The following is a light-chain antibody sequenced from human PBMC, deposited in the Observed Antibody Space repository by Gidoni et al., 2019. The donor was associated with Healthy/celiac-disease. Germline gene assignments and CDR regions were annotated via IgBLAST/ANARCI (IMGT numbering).Light chain of an antibody. J-gene: IGLJ2*01. Sequence: SYELTYPLSAPVSPGQTASITCSGEKLGDKYACWYQQKPGQSPVLVIDQDSKRPSGIPERFSGSNSGNTATLTISGTQAMDEADYYCQAWDSSTVVFGGGTKLTV. CDR2: QDS. CDR1: KLGDKY. CDR3: QAWDSSTVV. V-gene: IGLV3-1*01.